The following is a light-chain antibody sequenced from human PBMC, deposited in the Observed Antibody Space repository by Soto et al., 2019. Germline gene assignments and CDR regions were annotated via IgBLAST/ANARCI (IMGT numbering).Light chain of an antibody. Sequence: EIVMTQSPATLSVSPGERATLSCRASQSITRNLAWYQQSPGQAPRLLIYGASTRATGIPARFSGSGSGTDFTLTISRLEPEDFAVYYCQQYGSSPLISFGQGTRLEIK. CDR1: QSITRN. J-gene: IGKJ5*01. CDR2: GAS. CDR3: QQYGSSPLIS. V-gene: IGKV3-15*01.